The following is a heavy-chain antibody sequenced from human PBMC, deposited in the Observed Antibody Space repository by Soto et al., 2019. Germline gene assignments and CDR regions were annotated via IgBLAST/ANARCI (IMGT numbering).Heavy chain of an antibody. Sequence: GGSLRLSCAASGFTFSNYAMSWVRQAPGKGLKWVSAITSSGGNTYYADSVKGRFTISRDNSKNTLHLQMNSLRAEDTAVYYCARLLPSATHYFDYWGQGTLVTVSS. CDR1: GFTFSNYA. CDR3: ARLLPSATHYFDY. CDR2: ITSSGGNT. J-gene: IGHJ4*02. V-gene: IGHV3-23*01. D-gene: IGHD3-22*01.